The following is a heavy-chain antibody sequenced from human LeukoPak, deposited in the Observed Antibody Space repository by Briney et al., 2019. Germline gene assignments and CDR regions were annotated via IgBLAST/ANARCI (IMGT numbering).Heavy chain of an antibody. V-gene: IGHV4-59*01. J-gene: IGHJ6*03. Sequence: SETLSLTCTVSGGSISSYYWSWIRQPPGKGLEWIGYIYYSGSTNYNPSLKSRVTISVDTSKNQFSLKLSSATAADTAVYYCAGDRAYDFWSGVYYYYMDVWGKGTTVTVSS. D-gene: IGHD3-3*01. CDR2: IYYSGST. CDR1: GGSISSYY. CDR3: AGDRAYDFWSGVYYYYMDV.